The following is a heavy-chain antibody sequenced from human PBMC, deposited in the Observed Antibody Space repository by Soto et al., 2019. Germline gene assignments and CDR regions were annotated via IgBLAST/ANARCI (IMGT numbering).Heavy chain of an antibody. D-gene: IGHD3-9*01. CDR3: AKFIRLRYFDWVFTDDAFDI. V-gene: IGHV3-30*18. J-gene: IGHJ3*02. CDR1: GFSFSSYG. CDR2: ISYDGSNK. Sequence: PGGSLGLSCAASGFSFSSYGMHWVRQAPGKGLEWGAVISYDGSNKYYADSVKGRFTISRDNSKNTLYLQMNSLRAEDTAVYYYAKFIRLRYFDWVFTDDAFDIWGQGTMVTVSS.